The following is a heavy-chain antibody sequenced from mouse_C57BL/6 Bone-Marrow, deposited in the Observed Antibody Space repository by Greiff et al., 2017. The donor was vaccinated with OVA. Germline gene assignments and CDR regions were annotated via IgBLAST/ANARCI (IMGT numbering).Heavy chain of an antibody. CDR1: GYTFTSYG. CDR2: IYPRSGNT. CDR3: ARSHYGGFFAY. D-gene: IGHD1-1*02. J-gene: IGHJ3*01. V-gene: IGHV1-81*01. Sequence: VQLQQSGAELARPGASVKLSCKASGYTFTSYGISWVKQRTGQGLEWIGEIYPRSGNTYYNEKFKGKATLTADKSSSTAYMELRSLTSEDSAGYFCARSHYGGFFAYWGQGTLVTVSA.